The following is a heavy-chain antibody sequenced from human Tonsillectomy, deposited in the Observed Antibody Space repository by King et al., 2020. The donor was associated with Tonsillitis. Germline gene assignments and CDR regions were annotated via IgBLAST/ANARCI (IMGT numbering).Heavy chain of an antibody. CDR1: GYTFTSYD. Sequence: HVQLVESGAEVKKPGASVKVSCKASGYTFTSYDVNWVRQATGQGLEWMGWMNPNSGNTGYARKFQGRVTMTRNTSISTAYMELSSLRSEDAAVYYCARVSLTYCSGTSCYAYYYYGMDVWGQGTTVTVSS. D-gene: IGHD2-2*01. J-gene: IGHJ6*02. CDR3: ARVSLTYCSGTSCYAYYYYGMDV. CDR2: MNPNSGNT. V-gene: IGHV1-8*01.